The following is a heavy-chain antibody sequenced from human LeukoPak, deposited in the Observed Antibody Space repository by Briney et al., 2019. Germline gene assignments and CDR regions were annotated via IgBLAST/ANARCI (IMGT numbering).Heavy chain of an antibody. CDR2: ISGSGGST. CDR3: ARAASIFGVVPDY. CDR1: GFTFSSYA. V-gene: IGHV3-23*01. Sequence: PGGSLRLSCAASGFTFSSYAMSWVRQAPGKGLEWVSAISGSGGSTYYADSVKGRFTISRDNAKNTLYLQMNSLRAEDTAVYYCARAASIFGVVPDYWGQGTLVTVSS. J-gene: IGHJ4*02. D-gene: IGHD3-3*01.